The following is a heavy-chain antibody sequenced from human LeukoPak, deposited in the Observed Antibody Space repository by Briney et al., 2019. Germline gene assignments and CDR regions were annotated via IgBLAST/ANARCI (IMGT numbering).Heavy chain of an antibody. D-gene: IGHD3-9*01. J-gene: IGHJ6*03. CDR1: GDSITSGPYF. Sequence: SQTLSLTCTASGDSITSGPYFWNWIRQPAGKKLEWIGRTYSSGSAIYNPSLKSRVTISADRSKNQIYLTLTSLTAADTAVYYCARDVPYYDILTGYYKNYYYMDVWGKGTTVTVSS. V-gene: IGHV4-61*02. CDR3: ARDVPYYDILTGYYKNYYYMDV. CDR2: TYSSGSA.